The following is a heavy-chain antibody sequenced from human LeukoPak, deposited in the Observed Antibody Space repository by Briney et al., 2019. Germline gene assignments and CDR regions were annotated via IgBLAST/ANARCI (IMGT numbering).Heavy chain of an antibody. D-gene: IGHD3-22*01. J-gene: IGHJ4*02. CDR2: ISSTGGTI. CDR1: GFTFRNYL. V-gene: IGHV3-48*01. CDR3: AKDRGWDYYDSSGYWVG. Sequence: GGSLRLSCAASGFTFRNYLMNWVRQAPGKGLEWVSFISSTGGTIYYADSVKGRFTVSRDNGKNSLLLQMNSLRAEDTAVYYCAKDRGWDYYDSSGYWVGWGQGTLVTVSS.